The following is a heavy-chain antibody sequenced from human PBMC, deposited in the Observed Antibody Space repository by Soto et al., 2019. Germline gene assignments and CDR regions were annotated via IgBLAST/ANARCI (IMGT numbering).Heavy chain of an antibody. D-gene: IGHD3-22*01. V-gene: IGHV3-11*06. J-gene: IGHJ4*02. CDR2: ISSSSSYT. CDR1: GFTFSDYY. CDR3: ARGDDSSGYYV. Sequence: PGGSLRLSCAASGFTFSDYYMSWIRQAPGKGLERVSYISSSSSYTNYADSVKGRFTISRDNAKNSLYLQMTSLRAEDTAVYYCARGDDSSGYYVWGQGTLVTVSS.